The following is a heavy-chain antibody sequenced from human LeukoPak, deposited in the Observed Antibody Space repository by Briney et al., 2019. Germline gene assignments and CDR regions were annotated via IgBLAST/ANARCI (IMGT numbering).Heavy chain of an antibody. V-gene: IGHV4-39*07. CDR1: GGSISSSSYY. J-gene: IGHJ6*03. CDR2: FSYSGSP. Sequence: PSETLSLTCSVSGGSISSSSYYWGWIRQPPGKGLEWIGSFSYSGSPYYSPTLKSRVTISLDTSTNQFSLNLRSVTAADTAVYYCARHRKYYYMGVWGKGTTVTVSS. CDR3: ARHRKYYYMGV.